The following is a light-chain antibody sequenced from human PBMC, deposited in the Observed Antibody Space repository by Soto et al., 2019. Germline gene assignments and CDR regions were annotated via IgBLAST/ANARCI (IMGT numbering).Light chain of an antibody. CDR2: GAS. CDR3: QQYGSPPIT. J-gene: IGKJ5*01. CDR1: QSVTRTY. V-gene: IGKV3-20*01. Sequence: EIVLTQSPGTLSLSPGEIATLSCRASQSVTRTYLGWYQQKPGQAPSLLIYGASSRATGIPDRFSGSGSGTDFTLTISRLEPEDFAVYYCQQYGSPPITFGQGTRLDIK.